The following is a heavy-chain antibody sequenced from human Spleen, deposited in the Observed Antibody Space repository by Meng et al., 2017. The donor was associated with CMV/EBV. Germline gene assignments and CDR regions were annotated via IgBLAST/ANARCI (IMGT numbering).Heavy chain of an antibody. Sequence: GGSLRLSCATSGFTFTSYWMSWVRQAPGKGLEWVANIKQDGSEKYYVDSVKGRFTISRDNAKNSLYLQMNSLRAEDTAVYYCARVNYYYGMDVWGQGTTVTVSS. CDR3: ARVNYYYGMDV. V-gene: IGHV3-7*01. J-gene: IGHJ6*02. CDR2: IKQDGSEK. CDR1: GFTFTSYW.